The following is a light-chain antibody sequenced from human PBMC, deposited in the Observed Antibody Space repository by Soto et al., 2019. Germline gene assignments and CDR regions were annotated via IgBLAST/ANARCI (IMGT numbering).Light chain of an antibody. CDR3: SSYTASTDLFYV. Sequence: QSALTQPASVSASPGQSITLSCTGTSSDVGNYDFVSWYQQHPGKAPKLIIYEVTNRPSGVSSRFSGSKSGNTASLTISGLRSEDEAAYYCSSYTASTDLFYVFGTGTMLTVL. CDR1: SSDVGNYDF. J-gene: IGLJ1*01. CDR2: EVT. V-gene: IGLV2-14*01.